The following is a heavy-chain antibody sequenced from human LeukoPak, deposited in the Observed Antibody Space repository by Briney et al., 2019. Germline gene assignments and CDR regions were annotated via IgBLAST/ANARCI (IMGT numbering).Heavy chain of an antibody. CDR2: ISGSAINT. CDR1: GFNFSNYA. D-gene: IGHD3-16*01. V-gene: IGHV3-23*01. J-gene: IGHJ4*02. Sequence: GGSLRLSCAASGFNFSNYAMNWVRQAPGQGLEWVSSISGSAINTYYADSVKGRFTISRDNSKNTLYLQMNSLRAEDTAVYYCAKGPQGAWPKDFDYWGQGTLVTVSS. CDR3: AKGPQGAWPKDFDY.